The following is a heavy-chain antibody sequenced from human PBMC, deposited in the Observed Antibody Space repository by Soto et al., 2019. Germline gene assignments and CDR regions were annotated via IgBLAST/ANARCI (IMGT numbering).Heavy chain of an antibody. D-gene: IGHD4-4*01. J-gene: IGHJ6*02. V-gene: IGHV1-2*04. CDR1: GYTFTGYY. CDR3: ARESLRVTPGMDV. CDR2: INPNSGGT. Sequence: GASVKVSCKASGYTFTGYYMHWVRQAPGQGLEWMGWINPNSGGTNYAQKFQGWVTMTRDTSISTAYMELSRLRSDDTAVYYCARESLRVTPGMDVWGQGTTVTVSS.